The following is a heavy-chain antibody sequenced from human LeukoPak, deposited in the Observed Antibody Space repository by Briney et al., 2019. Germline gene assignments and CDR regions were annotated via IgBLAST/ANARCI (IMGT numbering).Heavy chain of an antibody. CDR2: IWYDGSNK. CDR1: GFTFSSYG. Sequence: GGSLRLSCAASGFTFSSYGMHWVRQAPGKGLEWVAVIWYDGSNKYYADSVKGRFTISRDNSKNTLYLQMNSLRAEDTAVYYCARVPITMVRGVIKHYYYGMDVRGKGTTVTVSS. D-gene: IGHD3-10*01. CDR3: ARVPITMVRGVIKHYYYGMDV. V-gene: IGHV3-33*01. J-gene: IGHJ6*04.